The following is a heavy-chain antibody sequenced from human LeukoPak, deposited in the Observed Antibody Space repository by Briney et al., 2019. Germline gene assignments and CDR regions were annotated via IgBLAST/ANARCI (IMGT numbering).Heavy chain of an antibody. D-gene: IGHD3-22*01. CDR2: ISGSGSST. CDR1: GFTFTSYA. V-gene: IGHV3-23*01. Sequence: GGSLRLSCAASGFTFTSYAMSWVRQAPGKGLEWVSAISGSGSSTYYADSVKGRFTVSRDNSKNTLYLQMNSLRAEDTAVYYCARDYYDSSGYSHFDYWGQGTLVTVSS. J-gene: IGHJ4*02. CDR3: ARDYYDSSGYSHFDY.